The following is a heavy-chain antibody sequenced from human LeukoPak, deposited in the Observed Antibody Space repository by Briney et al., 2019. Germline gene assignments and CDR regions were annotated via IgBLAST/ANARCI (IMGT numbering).Heavy chain of an antibody. V-gene: IGHV1-46*01. Sequence: ASVKVSCKASGYTFTSYYMHWVRQAPGQGLEWMGIINPSGGSTSYAQKFQGRVTIAADESTSTAYMELSSLRSEDTAVYYCAREAPASWGQGTLVTVSS. CDR1: GYTFTSYY. CDR3: AREAPAS. D-gene: IGHD6-6*01. J-gene: IGHJ5*02. CDR2: INPSGGST.